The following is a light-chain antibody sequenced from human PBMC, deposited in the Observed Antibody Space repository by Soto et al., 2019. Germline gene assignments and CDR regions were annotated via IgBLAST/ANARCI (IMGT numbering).Light chain of an antibody. V-gene: IGKV3-15*01. CDR1: QSVSSN. Sequence: EIVMTQSPGTLSVSPGERATLSCRASQSVSSNLAWYQQKPGQAPTLLIYGASTRATGIPARFRGRGSGTEFTLTISRLQSEDFAVYYCQKYNDWPPVTVGGGTKVDI. CDR2: GAS. J-gene: IGKJ4*01. CDR3: QKYNDWPPVT.